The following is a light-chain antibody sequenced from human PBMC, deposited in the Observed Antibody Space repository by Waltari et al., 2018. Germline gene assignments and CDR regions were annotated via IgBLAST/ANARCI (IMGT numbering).Light chain of an antibody. CDR3: SSYTSSRTS. CDR1: NTDIANYAY. J-gene: IGLJ2*01. Sequence: QSALTQPAVVTGSPGQSIPISCTGSNTDIANYAYVSWYQQHPGKAPQLLIHGVTHRPSGVSDRFSGSKSGNTASLTISGLQPEDEAVYVCSSYTSSRTSFGEGTRLTVL. CDR2: GVT. V-gene: IGLV2-14*03.